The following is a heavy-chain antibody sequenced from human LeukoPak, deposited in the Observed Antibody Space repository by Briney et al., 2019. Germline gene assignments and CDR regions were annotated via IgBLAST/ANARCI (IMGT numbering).Heavy chain of an antibody. D-gene: IGHD1-26*01. V-gene: IGHV1-3*01. CDR2: INAGNGNT. J-gene: IGHJ4*02. CDR3: AGEWGLSIVGGFDY. Sequence: ASVKVSCKASGYTFTSYAMHWVRQAPGQRLEWMGWINAGNGNTKYSQKFQGRVTITRDTSASTAYMELSSLRSEDTAVYYCAGEWGLSIVGGFDYWGQGTLVTVSS. CDR1: GYTFTSYA.